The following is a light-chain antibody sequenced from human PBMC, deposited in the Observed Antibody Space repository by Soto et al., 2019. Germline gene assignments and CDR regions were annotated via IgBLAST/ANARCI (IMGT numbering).Light chain of an antibody. J-gene: IGKJ2*01. CDR1: QDISNY. V-gene: IGKV1-33*01. CDR3: QQYAKLPPYT. Sequence: DILMTQSPSSLSASVGDRVTITCQASQDISNYLNWYQQKPGKAPKLLIYDASNLETGVPSRFNGCRPGRDLTFTISSQQPESIATDHCQQYAKLPPYTFGHGTEV. CDR2: DAS.